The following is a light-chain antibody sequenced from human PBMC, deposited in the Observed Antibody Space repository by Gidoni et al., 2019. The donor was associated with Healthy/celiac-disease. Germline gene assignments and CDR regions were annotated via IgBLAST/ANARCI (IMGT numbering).Light chain of an antibody. V-gene: IGLV1-36*01. CDR1: SSNIGTNA. CDR2: YDE. Sequence: QSVLTQPPSVSEAPSQRVTISCSGISSNIGTNAVTWYQQLPGKAPNLLIYYDEMLPSGVSDRFSGSKSGTSASLAISGLQSEDEADYYCAAWDYSLNGYVFGTGTKVTVL. CDR3: AAWDYSLNGYV. J-gene: IGLJ1*01.